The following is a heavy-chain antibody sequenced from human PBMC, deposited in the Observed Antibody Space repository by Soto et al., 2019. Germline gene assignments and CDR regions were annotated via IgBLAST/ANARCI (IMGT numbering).Heavy chain of an antibody. V-gene: IGHV2-5*01. CDR1: GFSLSTSGEG. J-gene: IGHJ4*02. Sequence: SGPTQVKPTQTLTLTCTFSGFSLSTSGEGVGWIRQPPGKALEWLALIYWNDDKPYSPSLKNRLTVTKDASKNQVVLTMTNMDPVDTATYYCVHSKYTDFWSGYYSFYFDYWGQGTLVTVSS. D-gene: IGHD3-3*01. CDR3: VHSKYTDFWSGYYSFYFDY. CDR2: IYWNDDK.